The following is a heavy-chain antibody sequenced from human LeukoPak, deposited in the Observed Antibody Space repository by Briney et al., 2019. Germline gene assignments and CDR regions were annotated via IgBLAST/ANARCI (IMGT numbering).Heavy chain of an antibody. V-gene: IGHV3-30*03. Sequence: GGSLRLSCAASGFTFSSYGMHWVRQAPGKGLEWVAVISYDGSNKYYADSVKGRFTISRGKSKNTLYLQMNSLRAEDTAVYYCARDHLERRPRAYYYLSGSYYPLYGMDVWGKGTTVTVSS. CDR3: ARDHLERRPRAYYYLSGSYYPLYGMDV. D-gene: IGHD3-10*01. J-gene: IGHJ6*04. CDR1: GFTFSSYG. CDR2: ISYDGSNK.